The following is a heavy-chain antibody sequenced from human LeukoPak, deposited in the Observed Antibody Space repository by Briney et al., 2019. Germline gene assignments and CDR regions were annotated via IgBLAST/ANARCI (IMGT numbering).Heavy chain of an antibody. D-gene: IGHD5-12*01. J-gene: IGHJ5*02. CDR1: GGSISSSSYY. CDR2: IYYSGST. CDR3: ARDQGPVSGYDPNWFDP. Sequence: PSETLSLTCTVSGGSISSSSYYWSWIRQPPGKGLEWIGYIYYSGSTNYNPSLKSRVTISVDTSKNQFSLKLSSVTAADTAVYYCARDQGPVSGYDPNWFDPWGQGTLVTVSS. V-gene: IGHV4-61*01.